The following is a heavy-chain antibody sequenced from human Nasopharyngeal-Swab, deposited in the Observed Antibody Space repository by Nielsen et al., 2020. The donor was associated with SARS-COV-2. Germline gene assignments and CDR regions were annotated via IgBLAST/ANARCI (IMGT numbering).Heavy chain of an antibody. D-gene: IGHD6-6*01. CDR3: TTYSSSHFDY. V-gene: IGHV3-15*01. CDR2: IKSKTDGGTT. Sequence: VRQAPGKGLEWVGRIKSKTDGGTTDYAAPVKGRFTISRDDSKNTLYLQMNSLKTEDTAVYYCTTYSSSHFDYWGQGTQVTVSS. J-gene: IGHJ4*02.